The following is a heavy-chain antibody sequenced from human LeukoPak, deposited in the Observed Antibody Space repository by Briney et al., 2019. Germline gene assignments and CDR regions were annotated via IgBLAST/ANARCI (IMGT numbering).Heavy chain of an antibody. D-gene: IGHD3-10*01. CDR1: GFTFSSYA. CDR3: ASLTTMVRDFDY. J-gene: IGHJ4*02. V-gene: IGHV3-30-3*01. Sequence: GGSLRLSCAASGFTFSSYAMHWVRQAPGKGLEWVAVISYDGSNKYYADSVKGRFTISRDNSKNTLYLQMNSLRAEDTAVYYCASLTTMVRDFDYWGQGTLVTVSS. CDR2: ISYDGSNK.